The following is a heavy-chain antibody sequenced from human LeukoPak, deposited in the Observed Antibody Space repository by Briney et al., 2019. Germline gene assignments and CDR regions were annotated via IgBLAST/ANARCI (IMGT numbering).Heavy chain of an antibody. CDR3: ARIESRLGAFDI. V-gene: IGHV3-48*02. CDR2: ISSSSSTI. D-gene: IGHD3-22*01. CDR1: GFTLSSYS. Sequence: GGSLRLSCAASGFTLSSYSMNWVRQAPGKGLEWVSYISSSSSTIYYADSVKGRFTISRDNAKNSLYLQMNSLRDEDTAVYYCARIESRLGAFDIWGQGTMVTVCS. J-gene: IGHJ3*02.